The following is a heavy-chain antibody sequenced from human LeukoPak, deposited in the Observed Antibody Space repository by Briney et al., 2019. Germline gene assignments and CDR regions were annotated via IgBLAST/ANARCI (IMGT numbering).Heavy chain of an antibody. J-gene: IGHJ5*02. D-gene: IGHD3-10*01. CDR1: GFTFSSYS. CDR2: ISSSSSTI. Sequence: PGGSLRLSCAASGFTFSSYSMNWVRQAPGKGLEWVSYISSSSSTIYYADSVKGRFTISRDNAKNSLYLQMNSLRAEDTAVYDCAREPYYYGSGSHMGNWFDPWGQGTLVTVSS. V-gene: IGHV3-48*01. CDR3: AREPYYYGSGSHMGNWFDP.